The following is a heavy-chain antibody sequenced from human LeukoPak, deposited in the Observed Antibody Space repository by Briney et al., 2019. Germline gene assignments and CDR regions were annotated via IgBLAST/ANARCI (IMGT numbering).Heavy chain of an antibody. CDR2: MSGSGGST. CDR1: GFTFSSYA. Sequence: GGSLRLSCAASGFTFSSYAMSWVRQARGKGLEWVSAMSGSGGSTYYADSVKGRFTISRDNSKNTLYLQMNSLRAEDTAVYYCAKDRGGSYTWFFDYWGQGTLVTVSS. V-gene: IGHV3-23*01. D-gene: IGHD1-26*01. CDR3: AKDRGGSYTWFFDY. J-gene: IGHJ4*02.